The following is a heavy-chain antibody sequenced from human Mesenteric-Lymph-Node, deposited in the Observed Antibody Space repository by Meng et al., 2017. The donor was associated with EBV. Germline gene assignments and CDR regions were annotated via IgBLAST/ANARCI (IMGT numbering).Heavy chain of an antibody. D-gene: IGHD3-3*01. V-gene: IGHV4-4*02. CDR2: IYHSGST. CDR3: ASASDGYNFGIDR. CDR1: GGSISSINW. J-gene: IGHJ5*02. Sequence: GQRQGAGPGLVKPLETLSLTCAVSGGSISSINWWTWVRQPPGKGLEWIGEIYHSGSTNYNPSLKSRVTISVDKSENQFSLNLSSVTAADTAVYYCASASDGYNFGIDRWGQGTLVTVSS.